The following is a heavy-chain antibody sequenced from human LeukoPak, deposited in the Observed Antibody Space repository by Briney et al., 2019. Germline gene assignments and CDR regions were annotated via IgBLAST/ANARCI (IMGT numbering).Heavy chain of an antibody. CDR1: GFPLSSST. Sequence: SVKVSCKTSGFPLSSSTVQWVRQARGQRLEWLGWIGLGSGDTKYAQRVQERLTISRDMSTSTVYMELRSLRSDDTAVYYCARAWGSDGDYEVDYWGQGTLVTVSS. D-gene: IGHD4-17*01. V-gene: IGHV1-58*01. J-gene: IGHJ4*02. CDR2: IGLGSGDT. CDR3: ARAWGSDGDYEVDY.